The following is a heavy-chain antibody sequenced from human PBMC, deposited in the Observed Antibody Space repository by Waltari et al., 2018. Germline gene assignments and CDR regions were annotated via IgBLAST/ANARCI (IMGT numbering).Heavy chain of an antibody. Sequence: QLQLQESGPGLVKPSETLSLTCTVSGCSIRSSSYYWGWIRQPPGKGLEWIGSIYYSGSTYYNPSLKSRVTISVDTSKNQFSLKLSSVTAADTAVYYCARRIAVAGAFDYWGQGTLVTVSS. J-gene: IGHJ4*02. V-gene: IGHV4-39*01. CDR3: ARRIAVAGAFDY. CDR2: IYYSGST. D-gene: IGHD6-19*01. CDR1: GCSIRSSSYY.